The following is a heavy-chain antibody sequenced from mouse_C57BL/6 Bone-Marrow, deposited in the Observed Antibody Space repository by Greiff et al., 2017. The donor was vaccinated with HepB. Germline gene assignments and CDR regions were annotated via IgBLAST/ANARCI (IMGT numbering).Heavy chain of an antibody. CDR3: ARSRNYGSSYWYFDV. V-gene: IGHV1-20*01. CDR1: GYSFTGYF. Sequence: EVQLKQSGPELVKPGDSVKISCKASGYSFTGYFMNWVMQSHGKSLEWIGRINPYNGDTFYNQKFKGKATLTVDKSSSTAHMELRSLTSEDSAVYYCARSRNYGSSYWYFDVWGTGTTVTVSS. J-gene: IGHJ1*03. D-gene: IGHD1-1*01. CDR2: INPYNGDT.